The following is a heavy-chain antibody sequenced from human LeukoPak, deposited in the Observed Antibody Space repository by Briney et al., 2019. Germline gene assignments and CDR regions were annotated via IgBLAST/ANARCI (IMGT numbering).Heavy chain of an antibody. CDR3: ARGRELVWAFDI. CDR2: IYYSGST. D-gene: IGHD6-13*01. J-gene: IGHJ3*02. V-gene: IGHV4-59*01. CDR1: GGSISSYY. Sequence: NSSETLSLTCTVSGGSISSYYWSWIRQPPGKGLEWIGYIYYSGSTNYNPSLKSRVTISVDTSKNQFSLKLSSVTAADTAVYYCARGRELVWAFDIWGQGTMVTVSS.